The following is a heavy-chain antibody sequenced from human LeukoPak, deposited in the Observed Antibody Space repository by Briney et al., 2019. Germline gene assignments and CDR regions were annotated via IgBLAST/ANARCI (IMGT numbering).Heavy chain of an antibody. J-gene: IGHJ4*02. CDR3: ARRSSSYYYDSSGYYTYYFDY. V-gene: IGHV4-59*08. CDR1: GGSISSYY. Sequence: KPSETLSLTCTVSGGSISSYYWSWIRQPPGKGLEWIGYIYYSGSTNYNPSLKSRVTISVDTSKNQFSLKLSSVTAADTAVYYCARRSSSYYYDSSGYYTYYFDYWGQGTLVTVSS. D-gene: IGHD3-22*01. CDR2: IYYSGST.